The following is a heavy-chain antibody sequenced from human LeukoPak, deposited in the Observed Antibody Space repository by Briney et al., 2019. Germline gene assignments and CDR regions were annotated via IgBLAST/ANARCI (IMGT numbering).Heavy chain of an antibody. D-gene: IGHD5-24*01. CDR2: IYTRGST. J-gene: IGHJ4*02. CDR3: ARGDGYNRY. CDR1: GVSISSYY. V-gene: IGHV4-4*07. Sequence: SETLSLTCAVSGVSISSYYGNWIRQPAGKGLEWFGRIYTRGSTNYNSSLKSRVTMSVDTSKNQFSLKLSSVTAADTAVYYCARGDGYNRYWGQGTLVTVSS.